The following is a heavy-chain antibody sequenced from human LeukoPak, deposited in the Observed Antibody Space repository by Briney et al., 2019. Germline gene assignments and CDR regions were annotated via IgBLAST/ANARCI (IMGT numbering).Heavy chain of an antibody. CDR1: EFAFGSYA. V-gene: IGHV3-23*01. CDR2: ISDSGDNT. CDR3: ASYQLLLGGAFDI. Sequence: PGGSLRLSCAASEFAFGSYAMTWVRQAPGKGPEWVAAISDSGDNTYYTESMRGRFTISRDNSKNTLYLQMNSLRAEDTAVYYCASYQLLLGGAFDIWGQGTMVTVSS. D-gene: IGHD2-2*01. J-gene: IGHJ3*02.